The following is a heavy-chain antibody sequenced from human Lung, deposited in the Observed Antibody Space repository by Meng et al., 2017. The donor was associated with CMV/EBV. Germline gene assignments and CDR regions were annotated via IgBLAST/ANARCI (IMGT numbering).Heavy chain of an antibody. V-gene: IGHV1-69*13. CDR1: GGTFTGYA. Sequence: SXXVSXKASGGTFTGYAGGWVRQAPGQGLEWMGGIIPILGTVNYAQNFQDRVTITADESTVTAYMELSSLRSEDTAMYYCARGTAIVQYISSGLDIWGQGTVVTVSS. J-gene: IGHJ3*02. D-gene: IGHD2-15*01. CDR3: ARGTAIVQYISSGLDI. CDR2: IIPILGTV.